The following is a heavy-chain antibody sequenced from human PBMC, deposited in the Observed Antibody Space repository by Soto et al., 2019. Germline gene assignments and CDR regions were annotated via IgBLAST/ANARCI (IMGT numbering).Heavy chain of an antibody. CDR3: ASTSYCSSTSCNDY. J-gene: IGHJ4*02. D-gene: IGHD2-2*01. V-gene: IGHV3-11*01. Sequence: PGGSLRLSCAASGFTFSDYYMSWIRQAPGKGLEWVSYISSSGSTIYYADSVKGRFTISRDNAKNSLYLQMNSLRAEDTAVYYCASTSYCSSTSCNDYWGQGTLVTVSS. CDR1: GFTFSDYY. CDR2: ISSSGSTI.